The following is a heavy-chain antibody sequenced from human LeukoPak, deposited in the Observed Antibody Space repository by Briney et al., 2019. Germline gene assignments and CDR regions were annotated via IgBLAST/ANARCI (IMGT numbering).Heavy chain of an antibody. CDR2: IYSGGST. V-gene: IGHV3-53*01. D-gene: IGHD3-10*01. Sequence: SGGSLRLSCAASGFTVSSNYMSWVRQAPGKGLEWVSVIYSGGSTYYADSVKGRFTISRDNSKNTLYLQMNSLRAEDTAVYYCARDGGWFGDTYLNYFDYWGQGTLVTVSS. CDR1: GFTVSSNY. CDR3: ARDGGWFGDTYLNYFDY. J-gene: IGHJ4*02.